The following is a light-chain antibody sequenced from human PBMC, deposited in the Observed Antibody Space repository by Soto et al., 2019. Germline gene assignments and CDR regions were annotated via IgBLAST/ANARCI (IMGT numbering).Light chain of an antibody. Sequence: DIQMTQSPSSLSASVGDRVTITCQASQDITSYLNWYQHKPGKAPKLLIYDASILEAGVPPRFSRSGSGSDFTLTTTTLQPEDVATYYCQHCDYLPIFGPGTTVDFK. CDR2: DAS. J-gene: IGKJ3*01. CDR1: QDITSY. V-gene: IGKV1-33*01. CDR3: QHCDYLPI.